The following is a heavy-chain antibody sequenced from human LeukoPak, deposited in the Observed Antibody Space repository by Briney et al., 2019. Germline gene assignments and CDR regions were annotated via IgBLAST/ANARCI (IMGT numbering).Heavy chain of an antibody. V-gene: IGHV3-33*01. J-gene: IGHJ4*02. D-gene: IGHD6-13*01. CDR3: ARDSGMYSSSWAY. Sequence: GGSLRLSCAASGFTFSSYGMHWVRQAPGKGLEWVAVIWYDGSNKYYAGSVKGRFTISRDNSKNTLYLQMNSLRAEDTAVYYCARDSGMYSSSWAYWGQGTLVTVSS. CDR2: IWYDGSNK. CDR1: GFTFSSYG.